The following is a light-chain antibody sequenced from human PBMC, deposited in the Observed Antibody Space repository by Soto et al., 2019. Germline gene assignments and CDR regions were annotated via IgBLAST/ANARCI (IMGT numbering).Light chain of an antibody. CDR2: EVS. V-gene: IGLV2-18*02. J-gene: IGLJ1*01. CDR1: SSDVGSYNR. Sequence: QSFLTQPPSVSGSPGQSVAISCTGTSSDVGSYNRVSWYQQPPGAAAKLMIYEVSNRPSGVPDRFSGSKSGNTASLTISGLQAEDEADYYCNSYTGSSTYVFGTGTKLTVL. CDR3: NSYTGSSTYV.